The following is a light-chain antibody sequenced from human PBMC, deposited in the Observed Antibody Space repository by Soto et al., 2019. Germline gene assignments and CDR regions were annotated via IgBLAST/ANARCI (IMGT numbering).Light chain of an antibody. CDR2: RNN. V-gene: IGLV1-47*01. J-gene: IGLJ1*01. CDR1: TSNIGSNY. Sequence: QSVLTQPPSASGTPGQGGTSSCSGSTSNIGSNYVYWYQQLPGTAPKLLIYRNNQRPSGVPDRFSGSKSGTSASLAISGLRSDDEADYFCATWDDSLNGFSVFGTGTNVTVL. CDR3: ATWDDSLNGFSV.